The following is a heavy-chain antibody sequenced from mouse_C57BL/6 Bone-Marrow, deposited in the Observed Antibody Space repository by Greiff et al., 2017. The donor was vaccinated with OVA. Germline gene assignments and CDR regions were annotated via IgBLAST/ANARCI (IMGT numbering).Heavy chain of an antibody. D-gene: IGHD1-1*01. CDR1: GFNIKDDY. V-gene: IGHV14-4*01. J-gene: IGHJ1*03. Sequence: VQLQQSGAELVRPGASVKLSCTASGFNIKDDYMHWVKQRPEQGLEWIGWIDPENGDTEYASKFQGKATITADTSSNTAYLQLSSLTSEDTAVYDCTDYYGSSYRYFDVWGTGTTVTVSA. CDR3: TDYYGSSYRYFDV. CDR2: IDPENGDT.